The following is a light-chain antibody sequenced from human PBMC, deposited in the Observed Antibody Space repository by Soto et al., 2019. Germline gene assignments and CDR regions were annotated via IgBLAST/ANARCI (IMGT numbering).Light chain of an antibody. Sequence: EIVLTQSPGTLSLSPGERATLSCRASQSVSSSYLAWYQQKPGQAPRLLIYGASSRATGIPDRFSGSGSGTDFNSTISRLEPEDFAVYYCQQYGSSPRTFGQGTKVEIK. V-gene: IGKV3-20*01. CDR2: GAS. CDR3: QQYGSSPRT. J-gene: IGKJ1*01. CDR1: QSVSSSY.